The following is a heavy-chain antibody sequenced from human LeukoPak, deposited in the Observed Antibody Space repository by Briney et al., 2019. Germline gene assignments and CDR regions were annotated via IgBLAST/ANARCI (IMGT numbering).Heavy chain of an antibody. D-gene: IGHD6-13*01. CDR1: GGSISTYY. CDR2: MYYSGST. CDR3: ARSTKTAAAGGDYNYFYYGMDV. V-gene: IGHV4-59*08. J-gene: IGHJ6*02. Sequence: KPSETLSLTCTVSGGSISTYYWSWIRQPPGKGLEWIAYMYYSGSTNYNPSLQSRVTISGDMSKNQFSLKLSSVTAADTAVYYCARSTKTAAAGGDYNYFYYGMDVWGQGTTVTVSS.